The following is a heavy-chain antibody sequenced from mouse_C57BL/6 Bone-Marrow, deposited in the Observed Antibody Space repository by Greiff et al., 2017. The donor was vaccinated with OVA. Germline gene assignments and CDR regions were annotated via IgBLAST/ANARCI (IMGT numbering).Heavy chain of an antibody. V-gene: IGHV1-15*01. CDR3: TRSSHY. Sequence: QVQLQQSGAELVRPGASVTLSCKASGYTFTDYEMHWVKQTPVHGLEWIGAIDPETGGTAYNQKFKGQAILTADKSSSTAYMELRSLTAEDSAVYYSTRSSHYGGQGTLVTVSA. J-gene: IGHJ3*01. CDR1: GYTFTDYE. CDR2: IDPETGGT.